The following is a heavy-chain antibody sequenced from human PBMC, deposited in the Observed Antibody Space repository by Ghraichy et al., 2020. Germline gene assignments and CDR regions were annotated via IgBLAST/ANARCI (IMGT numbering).Heavy chain of an antibody. CDR3: ASSHYYDSSGHPSGYFQH. V-gene: IGHV4-59*01. D-gene: IGHD3-22*01. J-gene: IGHJ1*01. CDR2: IYYSGST. CDR1: GGSISSYY. Sequence: SETLSLTCTVSGGSISSYYWSWIRQPPGKGLEWIGYIYYSGSTNYNPSLKSRVTISVDTSKNQFSLKLSSVTAADTAVYYCASSHYYDSSGHPSGYFQHWGQGTLVTVSS.